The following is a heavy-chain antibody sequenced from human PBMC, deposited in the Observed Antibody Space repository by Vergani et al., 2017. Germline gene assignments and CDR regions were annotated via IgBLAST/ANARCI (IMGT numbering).Heavy chain of an antibody. J-gene: IGHJ3*02. D-gene: IGHD1-14*01. CDR1: GYTFTYRY. V-gene: IGHV1-45*02. Sequence: QMQLVQSGAEVRKTGSSVKVSCKASGYTFTYRYLHWVRQAPGQALEWMGWITPFNGETKYAQKFQDRVTITRDRSMSTAYMELSSLRSEDTAMYYCARWDPGLGSFDIWVQGAMVTVST. CDR2: ITPFNGET. CDR3: ARWDPGLGSFDI.